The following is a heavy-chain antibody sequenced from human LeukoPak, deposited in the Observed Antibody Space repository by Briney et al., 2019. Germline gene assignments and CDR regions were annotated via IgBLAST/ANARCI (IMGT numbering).Heavy chain of an antibody. CDR2: ISRSGTI. CDR1: GFTFSSCE. J-gene: IGHJ4*02. Sequence: GGSLPLSCAASGFTFSSCEMNWVRQAPGGGLEWVSYISRSGTIYYADSVKGRFTISRDNAKNSLYLPMDDLRAAGTPVSYCAITMSSSGWYPGTYWGQGTLVTVSS. V-gene: IGHV3-48*03. CDR3: AITMSSSGWYPGTY. D-gene: IGHD6-19*01.